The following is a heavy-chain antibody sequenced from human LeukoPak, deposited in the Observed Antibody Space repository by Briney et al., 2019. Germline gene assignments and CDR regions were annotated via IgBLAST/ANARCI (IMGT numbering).Heavy chain of an antibody. V-gene: IGHV4-4*07. J-gene: IGHJ2*01. Sequence: PSETLFLTCTVSGGSISSYYWSWIRQPAGKGLEWIGRIYTSGSTNYNPSLESRVTMSVDTSKNQFSLKLSSVTAADTAVYYCARDLTTVTTLPAFDLWGRGTLVTVSS. CDR3: ARDLTTVTTLPAFDL. CDR1: GGSISSYY. CDR2: IYTSGST. D-gene: IGHD4-4*01.